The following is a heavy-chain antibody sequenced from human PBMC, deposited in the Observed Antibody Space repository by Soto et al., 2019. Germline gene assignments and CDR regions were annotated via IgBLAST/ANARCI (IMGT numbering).Heavy chain of an antibody. Sequence: EVQLVESGGGLVQPGGSLKLSCAASGFTFSGSAMHWVRQASGKGLEWVGRIRSKANSYATAYAASVKGRFTISRDDSKNTAYLQMNSLKTEDTAVYYCTRHNREGIAVAANDYWGQGTLVTVSS. CDR2: IRSKANSYAT. J-gene: IGHJ4*02. CDR1: GFTFSGSA. D-gene: IGHD6-19*01. V-gene: IGHV3-73*02. CDR3: TRHNREGIAVAANDY.